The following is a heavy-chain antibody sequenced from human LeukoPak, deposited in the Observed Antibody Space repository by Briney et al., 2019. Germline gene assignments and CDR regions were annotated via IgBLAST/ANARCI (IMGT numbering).Heavy chain of an antibody. V-gene: IGHV3-74*01. Sequence: GGSLRLSCAASGFTFSSYWMHWVRQAPGKGLVWVSRINSDGSSTSYADSVKGRFTISRDNAKNTLYLQMNSLRAEDTAVYYCARSRRYSGDAFDIWGQGTMVTFSS. CDR3: ARSRRYSGDAFDI. D-gene: IGHD2-15*01. CDR2: INSDGSST. J-gene: IGHJ3*02. CDR1: GFTFSSYW.